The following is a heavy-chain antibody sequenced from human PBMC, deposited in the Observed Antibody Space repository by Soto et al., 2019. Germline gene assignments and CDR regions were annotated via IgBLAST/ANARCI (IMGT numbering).Heavy chain of an antibody. V-gene: IGHV3-30-3*01. D-gene: IGHD6-6*01. Sequence: PGGSLRLSXAASGFTFSSYAMHWVRQAPGKGLEWVAVISYDGSNKYYADSVKGRFTISRDNSKNTLYLQMNSLRAEDTAVYYCARDIVGGSSSSFYWGQGTLVTVSS. CDR3: ARDIVGGSSSSFY. CDR2: ISYDGSNK. CDR1: GFTFSSYA. J-gene: IGHJ4*02.